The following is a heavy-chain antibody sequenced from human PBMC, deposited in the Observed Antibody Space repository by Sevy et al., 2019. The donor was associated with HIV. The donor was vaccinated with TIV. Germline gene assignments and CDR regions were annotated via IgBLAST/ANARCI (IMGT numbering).Heavy chain of an antibody. V-gene: IGHV3-48*03. CDR2: FSSGGTTI. CDR3: ARDGAHSSSYYFDY. J-gene: IGHJ4*02. CDR1: GFTFSSSE. Sequence: GGSLRLSCAASGFTFSSSEMNWVRQSPGKGLEWLSYFSSGGTTIQYADSGKGGFTISRDKAKNSLYLQMNSLGAEDTAVYYCARDGAHSSSYYFDYWGQGTLVTVSS. D-gene: IGHD6-13*01.